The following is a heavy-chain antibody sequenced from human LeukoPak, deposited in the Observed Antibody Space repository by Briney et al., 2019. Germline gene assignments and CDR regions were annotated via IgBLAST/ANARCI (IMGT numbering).Heavy chain of an antibody. J-gene: IGHJ4*02. V-gene: IGHV3-23*01. CDR2: IDSGGGT. D-gene: IGHD3-16*01. CDR3: AKGPQGD. Sequence: GGSLRLSCAAAGFTFSNYAMSWVRQAPGKGRQWVSAIDSGGGTYYANSVKGRFTISRDNSKNTLYLQLNSLRAEDTAVYYCAKGPQGDWGQGALVTVSS. CDR1: GFTFSNYA.